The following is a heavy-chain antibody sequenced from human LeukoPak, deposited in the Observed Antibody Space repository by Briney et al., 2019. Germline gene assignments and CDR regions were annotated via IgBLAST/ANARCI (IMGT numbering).Heavy chain of an antibody. CDR2: IIPIFGTA. Sequence: ASVKVSCKASGGTFSSYAISWVRQAPGQGLEWMGGIIPIFGTANYAQKFQGRVTITADESTSTAYMELSSLRSEDTAVYYCATDLQLGVLDYGMDVWGQGTTVTVSS. CDR3: ATDLQLGVLDYGMDV. CDR1: GGTFSSYA. J-gene: IGHJ6*02. D-gene: IGHD2-8*02. V-gene: IGHV1-69*13.